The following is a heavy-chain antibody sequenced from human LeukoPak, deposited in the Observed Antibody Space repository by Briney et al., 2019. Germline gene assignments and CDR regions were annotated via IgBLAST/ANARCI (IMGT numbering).Heavy chain of an antibody. D-gene: IGHD3-10*01. CDR2: IYYSGTT. CDR3: ARERGYGSGSYDY. V-gene: IGHV4-59*01. J-gene: IGHJ4*02. Sequence: SETLSLTCAVYGGSFSGYYWSWIRQPPGKELEWIGYIYYSGTTNYKPSLNSRVTISLDASKKQLSLTLNSVTAADTAVYYCARERGYGSGSYDYWGQGTLVTVSS. CDR1: GGSFSGYY.